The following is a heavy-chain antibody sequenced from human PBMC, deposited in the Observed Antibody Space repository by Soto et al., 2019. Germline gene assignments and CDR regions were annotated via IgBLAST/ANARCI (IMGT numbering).Heavy chain of an antibody. CDR1: GGSFSGYY. Sequence: SETLSLTCAVYGGSFSGYYWSWIRQPPGKGLEWIGEINHSGSTNYNPSLKSRVTISVDTSKNQFSLKLSSVTAADTAVYYCARDFGSGYTTPSRGAFDIWGQGKMVTVSS. D-gene: IGHD3-3*01. CDR3: ARDFGSGYTTPSRGAFDI. CDR2: INHSGST. V-gene: IGHV4-34*01. J-gene: IGHJ3*02.